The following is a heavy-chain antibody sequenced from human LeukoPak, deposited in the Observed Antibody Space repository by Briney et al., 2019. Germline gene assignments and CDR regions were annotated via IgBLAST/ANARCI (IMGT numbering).Heavy chain of an antibody. V-gene: IGHV4-34*01. CDR1: GGSFSGYY. CDR2: TNHSGST. Sequence: SETLSLTCAVYGGSFSGYYWSWIRQPPGKGLEWIGETNHSGSTNYNPSLKSRVTISVDTSKNQFSLKLSSVTAADTAVYYCATFFYGSGSYYKGADYWGQGTLVTVSS. D-gene: IGHD3-10*01. J-gene: IGHJ4*02. CDR3: ATFFYGSGSYYKGADY.